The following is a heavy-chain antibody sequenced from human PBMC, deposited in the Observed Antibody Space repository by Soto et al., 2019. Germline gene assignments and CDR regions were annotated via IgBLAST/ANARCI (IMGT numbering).Heavy chain of an antibody. D-gene: IGHD6-19*01. J-gene: IGHJ5*02. V-gene: IGHV4-39*01. CDR1: GGSINSSSYF. Sequence: SETLSLTCSVPGGSINSSSYFWGWVRQPPGKGPEWIGSIYYSGSTYYNPSLRSRVTISVDTSKNQFSLKLSSVTAADTAVFYCARHYSSGSRNWFDPWGQGTLVTVSS. CDR3: ARHYSSGSRNWFDP. CDR2: IYYSGST.